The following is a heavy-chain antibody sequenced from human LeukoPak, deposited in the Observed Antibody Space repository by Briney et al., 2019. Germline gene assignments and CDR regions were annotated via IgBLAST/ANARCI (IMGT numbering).Heavy chain of an antibody. V-gene: IGHV4-59*08. Sequence: SETLSLTCTVSGGSISSYYWSWIRQPPGKGLEWIGYIYYSGSTNYNPSLKSRVTISVDTSKNQFSLKLSSVTAADTAVYYCARRGDGYNYYFDYWGQGTLVTVSS. D-gene: IGHD5-24*01. CDR1: GGSISSYY. J-gene: IGHJ4*02. CDR2: IYYSGST. CDR3: ARRGDGYNYYFDY.